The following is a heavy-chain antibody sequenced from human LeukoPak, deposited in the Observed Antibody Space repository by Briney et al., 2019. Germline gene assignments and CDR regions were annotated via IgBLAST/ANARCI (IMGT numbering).Heavy chain of an antibody. CDR2: IHYSGST. Sequence: SETLSLTCPVSDGSIGSSTYYWGWIRQPPGKGLEWIGSIHYSGSTYYNPSLKSRVTISVDTSKNQFSLKLSSVTAADTAVYYCARRPYNWNYAYFDYWGQGTLVTVSS. J-gene: IGHJ4*02. CDR1: DGSIGSSTYY. V-gene: IGHV4-39*01. CDR3: ARRPYNWNYAYFDY. D-gene: IGHD1-7*01.